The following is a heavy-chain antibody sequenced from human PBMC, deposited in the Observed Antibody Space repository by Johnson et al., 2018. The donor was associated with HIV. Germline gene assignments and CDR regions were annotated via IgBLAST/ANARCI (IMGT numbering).Heavy chain of an antibody. D-gene: IGHD5-24*01. CDR1: GFTFSSYA. CDR3: ARACRDGYTCDVYDI. V-gene: IGHV3-30*14. Sequence: QEQLVESGGGVVQPGRSLRLSCAASGFTFSSYAMHWVRQAPGKGLEWVAVISYDGSNKYYADSVKGRFTISRDNSKNTLYLQMNSLRADDTAAYYCARACRDGYTCDVYDIWGQGTMVTVSS. J-gene: IGHJ3*02. CDR2: ISYDGSNK.